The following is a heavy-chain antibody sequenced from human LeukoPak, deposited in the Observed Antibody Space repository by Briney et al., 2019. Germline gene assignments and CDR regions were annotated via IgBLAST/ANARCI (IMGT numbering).Heavy chain of an antibody. J-gene: IGHJ4*02. CDR3: ARSPSGSYLNFDY. D-gene: IGHD1-26*01. CDR1: GGSVSSGDYY. V-gene: IGHV4-61*08. Sequence: PSETLSLTCTVSGGSVSSGDYYWSWIRQPPGKGLEWIGYIFYTGSTNYHPSLESRVTISLDTSKNQFSLKMRSVTAADTAVYYRARSPSGSYLNFDYWGQGALVTVSS. CDR2: IFYTGST.